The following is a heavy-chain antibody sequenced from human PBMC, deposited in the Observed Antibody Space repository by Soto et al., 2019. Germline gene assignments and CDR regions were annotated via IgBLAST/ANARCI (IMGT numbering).Heavy chain of an antibody. Sequence: GESLKISCAASGFTVSSNYMSWVRQAPGKGLEWVSVIYSGGSTYYADSVKGRFTISRHNSKNTLYLQMNSLRAEDTAVYYCASSRELERRNAFDIWGQGTMVTV. CDR1: GFTVSSNY. V-gene: IGHV3-53*04. CDR2: IYSGGST. J-gene: IGHJ3*02. D-gene: IGHD1-1*01. CDR3: ASSRELERRNAFDI.